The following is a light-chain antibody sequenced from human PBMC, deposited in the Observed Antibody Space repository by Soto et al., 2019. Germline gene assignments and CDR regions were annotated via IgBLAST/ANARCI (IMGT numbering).Light chain of an antibody. CDR3: QQYGSLPRT. CDR2: AAS. J-gene: IGKJ1*01. V-gene: IGKV3-20*01. CDR1: QGVTNRY. Sequence: EIVLTQSPGTLSLSPGERATLSCRASQGVTNRYVAWYQQKPGQAHRLLIYAASTRATGVPDTISGSGSATDFIFTISILEPEDFVVYYWQQYGSLPRTFGQGTNVEIK.